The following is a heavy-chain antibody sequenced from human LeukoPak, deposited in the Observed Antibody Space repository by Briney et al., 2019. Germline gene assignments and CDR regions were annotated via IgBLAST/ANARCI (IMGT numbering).Heavy chain of an antibody. CDR3: ARVVRSPRGYYMDV. CDR1: GGSISSYY. J-gene: IGHJ6*03. Sequence: SETLSLTCTVSGGSISSYYWSWIRQPPGKGLEWIGYIYYSGSTNYNPSLKSRVTISVDTSKNQFSLKLSSVTAADTAVYYCARVVRSPRGYYMDVWGKGTTVTVSS. V-gene: IGHV4-59*01. CDR2: IYYSGST. D-gene: IGHD3-10*02.